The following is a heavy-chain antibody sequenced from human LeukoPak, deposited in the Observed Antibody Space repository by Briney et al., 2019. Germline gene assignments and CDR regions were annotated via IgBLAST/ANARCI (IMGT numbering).Heavy chain of an antibody. V-gene: IGHV4-59*08. D-gene: IGHD3-3*01. CDR3: ARHAQRTIFGVVRPDAFDP. J-gene: IGHJ5*02. CDR2: IYYSGST. CDR1: GGSISSYY. Sequence: SETLSLTCTVSGGSISSYYWSWLRQPPGKGLEWIGYIYYSGSTNYNPSLKSRVTISVDTSQNQFSLKLSSVTAADTAVYCCARHAQRTIFGVVRPDAFDPWGQGTLVTVSS.